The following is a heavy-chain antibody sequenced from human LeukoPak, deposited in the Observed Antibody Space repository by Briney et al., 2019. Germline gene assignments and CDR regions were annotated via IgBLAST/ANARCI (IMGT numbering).Heavy chain of an antibody. V-gene: IGHV1-8*03. D-gene: IGHD3-22*01. J-gene: IGHJ5*02. CDR1: GYTFTSYD. CDR3: ARTLKITMRRWFDP. CDR2: MNPNSGNA. Sequence: ASVKVSCKASGYTFTSYDINWVRQATGQGLEWMGWMNPNSGNAGYAQKFQGRVTITRNTSISTAYMELSSLRSGDTAVYYCARTLKITMRRWFDPWGQGTLVTVSS.